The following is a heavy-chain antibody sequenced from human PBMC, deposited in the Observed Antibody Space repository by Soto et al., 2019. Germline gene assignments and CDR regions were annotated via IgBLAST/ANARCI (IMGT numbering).Heavy chain of an antibody. CDR2: ISDDGDKV. Sequence: GSLRLSCAASEFTFSDYAMHWVRQAPGKGLEWVAVISDDGDKVFYADSMKDRLTISRDNSKSTLFLQLTSLGPEDTALYYCARAHYHDSSGPNGHAFDIWGQGTLVTVSS. D-gene: IGHD3-22*01. V-gene: IGHV3-30-3*01. CDR1: EFTFSDYA. CDR3: ARAHYHDSSGPNGHAFDI. J-gene: IGHJ3*02.